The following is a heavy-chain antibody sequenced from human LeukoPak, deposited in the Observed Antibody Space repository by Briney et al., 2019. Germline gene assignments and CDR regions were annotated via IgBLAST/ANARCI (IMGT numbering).Heavy chain of an antibody. V-gene: IGHV1-2*02. CDR2: INPNSGGT. CDR1: GYTFTGYY. Sequence: ASVKVSCKASGYTFTGYYMHWVRQAPGQGLEWMGWINPNSGGTNYAQKFQGRVTMTRDTSISTAYMELRSLRSDDTAVYYCARDGYGSGGPLKYYYYGMDVWGQGTTVTVSS. CDR3: ARDGYGSGGPLKYYYYGMDV. D-gene: IGHD3-10*01. J-gene: IGHJ6*02.